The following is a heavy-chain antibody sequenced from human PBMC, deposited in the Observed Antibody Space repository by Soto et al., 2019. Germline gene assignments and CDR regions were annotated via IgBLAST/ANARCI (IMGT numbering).Heavy chain of an antibody. V-gene: IGHV1-69*13. Sequence: SVKVSCKASGGTFSSYAISWVRQAPGQGLEWMGGIIPIFGTANYAQKFQGRVTITADESTSTAYMELSSLRSEDTAVYYCARDLRGYCSSNSCPRFDTWGQGTLVTVSS. CDR2: IIPIFGTA. CDR1: GGTFSSYA. J-gene: IGHJ5*02. D-gene: IGHD2-2*01. CDR3: ARDLRGYCSSNSCPRFDT.